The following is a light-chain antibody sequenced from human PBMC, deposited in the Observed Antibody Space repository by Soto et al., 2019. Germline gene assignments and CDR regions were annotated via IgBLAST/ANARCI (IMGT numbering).Light chain of an antibody. Sequence: DIQMTQSPSSLSASVGDRVTITCRASQSIISSLNWYQHKPGKAPKLLIYAASSLQSGVPSRFSGSGSGTDFTLTISSLQPEDFATYYCQQSYSMMYTFGQGTKLQIK. V-gene: IGKV1-39*01. CDR1: QSIISS. J-gene: IGKJ2*01. CDR2: AAS. CDR3: QQSYSMMYT.